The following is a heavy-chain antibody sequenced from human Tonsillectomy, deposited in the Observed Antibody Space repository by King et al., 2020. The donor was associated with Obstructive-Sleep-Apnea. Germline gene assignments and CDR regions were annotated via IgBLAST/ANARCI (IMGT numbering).Heavy chain of an antibody. Sequence: QLQESGPGLVKPSGTLSLTCTVSGGSIRSNSYWGWVRQPPGKGLEWSGHIYYSWSTYYNPSLKSGVTISVETSKNQFSLELNSVTAADTAVYYCARADRDIAMGLFDYWGQGTLVTVSS. V-gene: IGHV4-39*07. CDR3: ARADRDIAMGLFDY. J-gene: IGHJ4*02. D-gene: IGHD5-18*01. CDR2: IYYSWST. CDR1: GGSIRSNSY.